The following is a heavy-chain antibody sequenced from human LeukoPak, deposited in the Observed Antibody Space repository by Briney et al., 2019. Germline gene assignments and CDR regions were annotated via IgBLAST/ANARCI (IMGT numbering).Heavy chain of an antibody. Sequence: GGSLRLSCAASGFTFNNYWIHWVRQVPGKGLVWVSRINNDGSSASYVDSVKGRFTISRDNSKNTLYLQMNSLRAEDTAVYYCARVHFSSSPYFDYWGQGTLVTVSS. CDR3: ARVHFSSSPYFDY. CDR2: INNDGSSA. J-gene: IGHJ4*02. CDR1: GFTFNNYW. D-gene: IGHD6-6*01. V-gene: IGHV3-74*01.